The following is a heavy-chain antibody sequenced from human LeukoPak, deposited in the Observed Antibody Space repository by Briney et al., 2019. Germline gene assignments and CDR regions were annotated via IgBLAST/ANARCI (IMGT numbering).Heavy chain of an antibody. Sequence: SGGSLRLSCIASGFTSSSQELTWVRQAPGKGLEWVSTITPGSTYTKYADSVAGRFTISRDDSKNTLYLQMHSLRAEDTAVYYCAKHYVRGLAVANTDYWGQGALVTVSS. D-gene: IGHD6-19*01. V-gene: IGHV3-23*01. CDR1: GFTSSSQE. CDR3: AKHYVRGLAVANTDY. CDR2: ITPGSTYT. J-gene: IGHJ4*02.